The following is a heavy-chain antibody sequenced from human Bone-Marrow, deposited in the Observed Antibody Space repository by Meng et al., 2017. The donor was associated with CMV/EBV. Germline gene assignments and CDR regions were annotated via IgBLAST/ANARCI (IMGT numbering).Heavy chain of an antibody. D-gene: IGHD3-16*01. V-gene: IGHV4-4*02. CDR2: IYYSGST. CDR1: GGSVSSENW. J-gene: IGHJ4*02. Sequence: SCTVSGGSVSSENWWSWVRQPPGKGLEWIGSIYYSGSTYYNPSLKSRVTISVDTSKNQFSLKLSSVTAADTAVYYCARYERLSYYFDYWGQGTLVTVSS. CDR3: ARYERLSYYFDY.